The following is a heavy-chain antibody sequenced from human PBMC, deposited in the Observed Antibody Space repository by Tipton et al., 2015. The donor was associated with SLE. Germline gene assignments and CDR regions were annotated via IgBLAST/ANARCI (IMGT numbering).Heavy chain of an antibody. Sequence: TLSLTCTVSGGSINSGNYYWSWIRQPAGKRLEWIGRINTIGSTSYNPSLKSRLTISRDTSKNQFSLKLNSVTAADTAVYYCARGRIAVAGNHFDYWGQGTLVTVSS. V-gene: IGHV4-61*02. CDR2: INTIGST. J-gene: IGHJ4*02. CDR1: GGSINSGNYY. D-gene: IGHD6-19*01. CDR3: ARGRIAVAGNHFDY.